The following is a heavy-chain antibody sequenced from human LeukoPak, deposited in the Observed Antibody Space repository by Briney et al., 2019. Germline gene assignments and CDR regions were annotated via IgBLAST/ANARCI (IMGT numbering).Heavy chain of an antibody. J-gene: IGHJ4*02. D-gene: IGHD3-3*02. Sequence: SETLSLTCTFSGDSIRSYYWSWIRQPPGKGLEWLGYIYYSGTTNYNPSLKSRLTMSLDTSKKQLSLRLTSVTAAGTAVYYCARHLRSFPDCWGQGTLVTVSS. V-gene: IGHV4-59*08. CDR1: GDSIRSYY. CDR2: IYYSGTT. CDR3: ARHLRSFPDC.